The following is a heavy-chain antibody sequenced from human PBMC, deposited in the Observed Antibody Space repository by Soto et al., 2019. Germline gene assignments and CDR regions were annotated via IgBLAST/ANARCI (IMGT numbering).Heavy chain of an antibody. Sequence: GGSLKLSCSASGFTFSSYSMNWVRQAPGTGLEWVXSISSSSXYXXXXDXVXXXXXXXRDNAXNSLYLQMXXLRSEDTAVYYYAAXXGVDCGQGTLVTVSS. CDR1: GFTFSSYS. D-gene: IGHD3-16*01. V-gene: IGHV3-21*04. J-gene: IGHJ4*02. CDR3: AAXXGVD. CDR2: ISSSSXYX.